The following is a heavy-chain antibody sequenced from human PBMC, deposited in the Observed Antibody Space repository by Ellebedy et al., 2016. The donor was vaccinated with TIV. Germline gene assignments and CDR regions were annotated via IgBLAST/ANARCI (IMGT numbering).Heavy chain of an antibody. J-gene: IGHJ4*02. CDR1: GFTLSSYS. Sequence: PGGSLRLSCAASGFTLSSYSMNWVRQAPGKGLEWVSSISSTSTYIYYADSVKGRFTISRDNAKNSLYLQMNSLRADDTAVYYCARDAENIAVTDYFDYWGQGTLVTVSS. D-gene: IGHD6-19*01. CDR2: ISSTSTYI. CDR3: ARDAENIAVTDYFDY. V-gene: IGHV3-21*04.